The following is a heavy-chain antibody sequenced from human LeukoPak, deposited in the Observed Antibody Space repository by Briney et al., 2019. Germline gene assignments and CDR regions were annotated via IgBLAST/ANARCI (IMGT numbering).Heavy chain of an antibody. CDR2: IYYSGST. Sequence: PSQTLSLTCTVSGGSISSGGYYWSWIRQHPGKGLEWIGYIYYSGSTYYNPSLKSRVTISLDTSKNQFSLKLTSVTAADTAVYYCARDQLLRGFDSWGQGTLVTVSS. J-gene: IGHJ4*02. CDR1: GGSISSGGYY. CDR3: ARDQLLRGFDS. V-gene: IGHV4-31*03. D-gene: IGHD2-2*01.